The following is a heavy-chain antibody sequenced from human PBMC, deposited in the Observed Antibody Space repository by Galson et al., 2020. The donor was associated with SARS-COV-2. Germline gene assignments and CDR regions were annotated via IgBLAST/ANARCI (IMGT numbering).Heavy chain of an antibody. D-gene: IGHD1-1*01. CDR1: GFTFENVW. V-gene: IGHV3-15*01. CDR3: TTTSRNWNIVY. J-gene: IGHJ4*02. CDR2: IKDRNVGATT. Sequence: GGSLRLSCAVSGFTFENVWLNWVRQAPGKGLEWVARIKDRNVGATTDYAAPVEGRFTISRDDSKNIFYLQMDGLRTEDTAFYFCTTTSRNWNIVYWGQGSLVTVSS.